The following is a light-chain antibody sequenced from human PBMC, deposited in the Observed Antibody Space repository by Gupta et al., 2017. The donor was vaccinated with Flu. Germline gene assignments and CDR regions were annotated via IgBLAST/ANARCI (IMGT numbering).Light chain of an antibody. Sequence: DIVLTQSPDTLSLSPGERATLSCRSRQSIDNNLVWYQQKPGQAPRPLIYGVSNRATGIRARFSGSGCGTDFNLTISSREPEDFAVYFCQQRDNWPPPGTFGQGTKLEI. CDR2: GVS. V-gene: IGKV3-11*01. CDR3: QQRDNWPPPGT. J-gene: IGKJ2*02. CDR1: QSIDNN.